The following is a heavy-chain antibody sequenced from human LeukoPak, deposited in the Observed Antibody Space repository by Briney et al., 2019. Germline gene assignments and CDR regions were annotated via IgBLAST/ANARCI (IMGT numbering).Heavy chain of an antibody. D-gene: IGHD1-7*01. CDR1: GFTFSSYS. CDR3: ARDLRTGTMDY. CDR2: ISSSSSYI. Sequence: GGSLRLSCAASGFTFSSYSINWVRQAPGKGLEWVSSISSSSSYIYYADSVKGRFTISRDNAKNSLYLQMNSLRAEDTAVYYCARDLRTGTMDYWGQGTLVTVSS. J-gene: IGHJ4*02. V-gene: IGHV3-21*01.